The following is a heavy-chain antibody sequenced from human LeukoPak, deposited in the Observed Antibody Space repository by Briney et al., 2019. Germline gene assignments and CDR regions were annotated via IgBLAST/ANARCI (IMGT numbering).Heavy chain of an antibody. CDR1: GFTVSSNY. V-gene: IGHV3-53*01. D-gene: IGHD6-6*01. CDR2: IYSGGST. Sequence: GGSLRLSCAASGFTVSSNYMSWFRQAPGKGLEWVSVIYSGGSTYYADSVKGRFTISRDNSKNTLYLQMNSLRAEDTAVYYCARVGAAARRYYYYYYMDVWGKGTTVTVSS. J-gene: IGHJ6*03. CDR3: ARVGAAARRYYYYYYMDV.